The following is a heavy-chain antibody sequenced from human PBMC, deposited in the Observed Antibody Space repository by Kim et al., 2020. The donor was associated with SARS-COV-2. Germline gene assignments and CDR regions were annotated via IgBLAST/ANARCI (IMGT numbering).Heavy chain of an antibody. Sequence: STSYAQKFQGIVTMTRDTSTSTVYMELSSLRSEDTAVYYCARRVVPAADYWGQGTLVTVSS. CDR2: ST. J-gene: IGHJ4*02. D-gene: IGHD2-2*01. CDR3: ARRVVPAADY. V-gene: IGHV1-46*01.